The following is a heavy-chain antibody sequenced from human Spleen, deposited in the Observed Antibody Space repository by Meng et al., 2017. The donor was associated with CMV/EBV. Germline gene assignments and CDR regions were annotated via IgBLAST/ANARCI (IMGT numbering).Heavy chain of an antibody. CDR2: ISSSGSYR. J-gene: IGHJ6*02. CDR1: GITVSSNY. D-gene: IGHD6-19*01. V-gene: IGHV3-21*01. CDR3: ARVLAVASRAGMDV. Sequence: GESLKISCAVSGITVSSNYMTWVRQAPGKGLEWVSSISSSGSYRYYADSVKGRFTISRDNAKNSLYLQMNSLRAEDTAVYYCARVLAVASRAGMDVWGQGTTVTVSS.